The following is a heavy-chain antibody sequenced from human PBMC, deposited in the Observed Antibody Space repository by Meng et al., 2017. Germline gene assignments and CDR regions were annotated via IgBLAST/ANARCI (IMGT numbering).Heavy chain of an antibody. CDR1: GYTLTSYA. V-gene: IGHV7-4-1*02. Sequence: QWQLGQSVLELRKRGASVKVSCQASGYTLTSYAINWRRQAPGQWLQWMGWIDTKTGNPTYVPGFTGRLVFSLDTSVSTAYLQISGLKADDTAVYYCTRDGYSDCSRTSCFDSWGQGTLVTVSS. J-gene: IGHJ4*02. D-gene: IGHD2-2*01. CDR2: IDTKTGNP. CDR3: TRDGYSDCSRTSCFDS.